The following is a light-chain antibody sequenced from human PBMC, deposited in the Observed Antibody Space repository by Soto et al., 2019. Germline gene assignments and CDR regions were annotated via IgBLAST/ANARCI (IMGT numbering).Light chain of an antibody. CDR3: SSYMSSSTSVV. CDR1: SSDVGGHNY. CDR2: EVS. V-gene: IGLV2-14*01. Sequence: QSVLTQPASVSGSPGQSITISCTGASSDVGGHNYVSWYQHHPGIAPKLVIYEVSNRPSGVPNRFSGSKSDSTASLTISGLQAEDEADYYCSSYMSSSTSVVFGGGTKLTVL. J-gene: IGLJ2*01.